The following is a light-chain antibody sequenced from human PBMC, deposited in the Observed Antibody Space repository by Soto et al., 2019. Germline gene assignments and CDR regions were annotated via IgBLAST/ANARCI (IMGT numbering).Light chain of an antibody. Sequence: QSALTQPASVSGSPGQSITISCTGTSSDVGGYNYVSWYQEYPGKAPKLMIYEVADRPSGVSDRFSGSKSGNTASLTISALQAEDEAVYYCSSYATSGTNVIFGGGTKLTVL. J-gene: IGLJ2*01. CDR3: SSYATSGTNVI. V-gene: IGLV2-14*01. CDR1: SSDVGGYNY. CDR2: EVA.